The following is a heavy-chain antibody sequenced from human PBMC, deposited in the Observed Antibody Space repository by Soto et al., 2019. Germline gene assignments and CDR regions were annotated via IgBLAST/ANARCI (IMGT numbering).Heavy chain of an antibody. CDR2: INPSGGST. J-gene: IGHJ6*02. CDR1: GYTFTSYY. D-gene: IGHD2-2*01. Sequence: ASVKVSCKASGYTFTSYYMHWVRQAPGQGLEWMGIINPSGGSTSYAQKFQGRVTMTRDTSTSTVYMELSSLRSEDTAVYYCARVSDFCSSTSCYRYYGMDVWGQGTTVTVSS. CDR3: ARVSDFCSSTSCYRYYGMDV. V-gene: IGHV1-46*01.